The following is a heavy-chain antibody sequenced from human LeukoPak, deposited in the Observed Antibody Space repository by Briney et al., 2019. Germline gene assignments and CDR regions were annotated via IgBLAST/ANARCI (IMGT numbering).Heavy chain of an antibody. CDR1: GFTFSSYG. CDR2: IWYDGSNR. Sequence: GGSLRLSCAASGFTFSSYGMHWVRQAPGKGLEWVAVIWYDGSNRYYADSVKGRLTISRDNSKNTLYLQMNSLRAEDTAVYYCAKEQRWLQAELDYWGQGTLVTVSS. D-gene: IGHD5-24*01. CDR3: AKEQRWLQAELDY. J-gene: IGHJ4*02. V-gene: IGHV3-33*06.